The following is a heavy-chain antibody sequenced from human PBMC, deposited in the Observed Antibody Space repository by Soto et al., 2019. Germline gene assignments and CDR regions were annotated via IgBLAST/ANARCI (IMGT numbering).Heavy chain of an antibody. Sequence: QVQLVQSGAEVKRPGASVKVSCKASGYTFTNYYMHWVRQAPGQGLEWMGVIHYSGATPTYAQKFQGRVTMVRDTSTSTVYVELSSLTSENTAAYYCPRGGPDLVTIGSFDYSGQGTLVTVSS. J-gene: IGHJ4*02. D-gene: IGHD3-16*01. V-gene: IGHV1-46*01. CDR2: IHYSGATP. CDR3: PRGGPDLVTIGSFDY. CDR1: GYTFTNYY.